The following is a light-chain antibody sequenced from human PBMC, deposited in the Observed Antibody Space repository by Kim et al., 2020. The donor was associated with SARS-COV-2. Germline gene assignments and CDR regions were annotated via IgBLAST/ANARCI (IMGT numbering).Light chain of an antibody. V-gene: IGKV1-39*01. J-gene: IGKJ5*01. Sequence: SASVGDRVSITCRASQSISNYLNWYQQKPGIAPKLLIYAASTLQSGVPSRFSGSGSGTDFTLTISSLQPEDFATYYCQPSHSTITFGQGTRLEIK. CDR3: QPSHSTIT. CDR1: QSISNY. CDR2: AAS.